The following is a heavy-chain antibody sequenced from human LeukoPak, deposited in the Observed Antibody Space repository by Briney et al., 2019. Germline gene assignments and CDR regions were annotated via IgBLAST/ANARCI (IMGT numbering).Heavy chain of an antibody. CDR2: IYYSGST. Sequence: SQTLSLTCTVSGGSISSGDYYWSWIRQPPGKGLEWIGYIYYSGSTYYNPSLKSRVTISVDTSKNQFSQKLSSVTAADTAVYYCARDIAAAGTPWNWFDPWGQGTLVTVSS. CDR1: GGSISSGDYY. V-gene: IGHV4-30-4*01. J-gene: IGHJ5*02. CDR3: ARDIAAAGTPWNWFDP. D-gene: IGHD6-13*01.